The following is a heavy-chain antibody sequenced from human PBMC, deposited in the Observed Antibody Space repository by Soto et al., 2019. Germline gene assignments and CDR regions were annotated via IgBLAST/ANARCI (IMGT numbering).Heavy chain of an antibody. CDR1: NGSISSTDYY. Sequence: QLQLQESGPGLVRPSETLSLTCTVSNGSISSTDYYWAWIRQPPGKGLGWIGSIYYSGSTYYNPSLQSRVTISGDTSKNQFSLILRSVTAADTAVYYCARHRGKRWLQPYYYYGMDVWGQGTTVTVSS. D-gene: IGHD5-12*01. CDR2: IYYSGST. CDR3: ARHRGKRWLQPYYYYGMDV. J-gene: IGHJ6*02. V-gene: IGHV4-39*01.